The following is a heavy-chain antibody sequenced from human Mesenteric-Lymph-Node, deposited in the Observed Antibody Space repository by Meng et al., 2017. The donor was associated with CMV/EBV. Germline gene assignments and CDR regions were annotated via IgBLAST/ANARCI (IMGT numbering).Heavy chain of an antibody. CDR1: GGSFRGYY. D-gene: IGHD3-9*01. V-gene: IGHV4-34*01. CDR2: INHSGST. Sequence: EKFHQWASGLLKTSGTLSGTGAVYGGSFRGYYWNWIRQSPEKGLEWIGEINHSGSTTYNPSFTSRIIISVDTSTNQISLNMSSVTAADTAVYYCARGSSYDILTGYFDYWGQGALVTVSS. CDR3: ARGSSYDILTGYFDY. J-gene: IGHJ4*02.